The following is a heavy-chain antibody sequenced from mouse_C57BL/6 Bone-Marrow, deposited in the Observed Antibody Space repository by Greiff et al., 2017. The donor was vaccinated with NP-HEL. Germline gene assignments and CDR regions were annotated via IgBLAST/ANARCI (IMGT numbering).Heavy chain of an antibody. CDR3: AFNWYFDV. J-gene: IGHJ1*03. V-gene: IGHV14-3*01. CDR1: GFNFKNTY. CDR2: IDPANGNT. Sequence: VQLQQSVAELVRPGASVKLSCTASGFNFKNTYMHWVKQRPEQGLEWIGRIDPANGNTKYAPKFQGKATITADTSSNTAYLQLSSLTSEDTAIYYCAFNWYFDVWGTGTTVTVSS.